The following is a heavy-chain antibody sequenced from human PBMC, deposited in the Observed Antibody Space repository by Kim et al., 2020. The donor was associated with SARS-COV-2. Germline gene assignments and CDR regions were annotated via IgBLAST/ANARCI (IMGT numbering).Heavy chain of an antibody. CDR1: GFTFSSYG. D-gene: IGHD3-3*01. V-gene: IGHV3-30*18. CDR2: ISYDGSNK. CDR3: AKESKRITIFGVVAPRGHCGGGV. J-gene: IGHJ6*02. Sequence: GGSLRLSCAASGFTFSSYGMHWVRQAPGKGLEWVAVISYDGSNKYYADSVKGRFTISRDNSKNTLYLQMNSLRAEDTAVYYCAKESKRITIFGVVAPRGHCGGGVWAQGATLTV.